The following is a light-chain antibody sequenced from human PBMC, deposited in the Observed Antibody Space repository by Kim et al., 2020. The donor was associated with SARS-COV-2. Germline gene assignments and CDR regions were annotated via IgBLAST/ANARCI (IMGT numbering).Light chain of an antibody. CDR3: QSYDSSLTVVV. J-gene: IGLJ2*01. CDR1: SSNVGAGYD. CDR2: ANN. Sequence: RVTISCTGGSSNVGAGYDIHWYQRLPGTAPKLLIYANNNRPSGVPDRFSGSKSGTSASLAITGLQAEDEADYYCQSYDSSLTVVVFGGGTQLTVL. V-gene: IGLV1-40*01.